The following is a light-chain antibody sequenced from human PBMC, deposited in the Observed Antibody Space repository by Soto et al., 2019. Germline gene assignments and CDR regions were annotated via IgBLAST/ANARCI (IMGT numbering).Light chain of an antibody. CDR3: QRYKNYSPT. J-gene: IGKJ2*01. CDR2: DAS. CDR1: QSIHRL. V-gene: IGKV1-5*01. Sequence: DIQMTQSPSTLSASVGDRVTITCRASQSIHRLLAWYQQKPGKAPKLLIYDASSLQSGVPSRFSGSGSGTEFTLTISSLQPDDFVSYYCQRYKNYSPTFGQGTKLEIK.